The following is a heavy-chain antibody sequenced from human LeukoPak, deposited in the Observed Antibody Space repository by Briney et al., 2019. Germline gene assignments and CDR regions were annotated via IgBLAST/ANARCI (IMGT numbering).Heavy chain of an antibody. CDR2: IYTSGST. D-gene: IGHD2-2*01. Sequence: PSETLSLTCTVSGGSISSYYWSWIRQPAGKGLEWIGRIYTSGSTNYNPSLKSRVTMSVDTSKNRFSLKLSSVTAADTAVYYCAREAPYCSSTSCYVAYYYYGMDVWGQGTTVTVSS. J-gene: IGHJ6*02. CDR3: AREAPYCSSTSCYVAYYYYGMDV. CDR1: GGSISSYY. V-gene: IGHV4-4*07.